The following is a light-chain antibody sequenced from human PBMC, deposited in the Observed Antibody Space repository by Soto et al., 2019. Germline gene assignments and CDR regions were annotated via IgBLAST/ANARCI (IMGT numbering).Light chain of an antibody. CDR1: QRVSSSY. CDR3: PEYGSSPYT. V-gene: IGKV3D-20*01. Sequence: EIVWTQSPATLSLSPGERATLSCGASQRVSSSYLAWYQQKPGLAPRLLIYDASSRATGIPDRFSGSGSGTDFTLTISRLEPEDFAVYYCPEYGSSPYTFGQGTKLAIK. J-gene: IGKJ2*01. CDR2: DAS.